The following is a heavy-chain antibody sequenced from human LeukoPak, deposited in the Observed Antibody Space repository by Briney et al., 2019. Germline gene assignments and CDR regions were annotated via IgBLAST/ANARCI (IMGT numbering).Heavy chain of an antibody. CDR2: VYPGDSDT. J-gene: IGHJ4*02. Sequence: GESLKISCKGSGYSFTSYWIAWVRQMPGKGLEWMGIVYPGDSDTRYSPSFQGQVTISADKSISTAYVQWSSLKASDTAMYYCARHPLGEENDYWGQGTLVTVSS. D-gene: IGHD3-16*01. CDR3: ARHPLGEENDY. CDR1: GYSFTSYW. V-gene: IGHV5-51*01.